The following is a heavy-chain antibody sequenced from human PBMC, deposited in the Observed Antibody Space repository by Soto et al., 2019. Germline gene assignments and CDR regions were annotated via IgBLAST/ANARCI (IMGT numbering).Heavy chain of an antibody. J-gene: IGHJ4*01. CDR2: IYHSGST. Sequence: QVQLQESGPGLVKPSGTLSLTCAVSGGSISSSNWWSWVRQPPGKGLEWIGEIYHSGSTNYNPSHKTRVTISVDKSKNPSSLKLSSVTAADTAVYSCARGEEYDYGDDSFDYWGHGTLVTVSS. CDR1: GGSISSSNW. V-gene: IGHV4-4*02. D-gene: IGHD4-17*01. CDR3: ARGEEYDYGDDSFDY.